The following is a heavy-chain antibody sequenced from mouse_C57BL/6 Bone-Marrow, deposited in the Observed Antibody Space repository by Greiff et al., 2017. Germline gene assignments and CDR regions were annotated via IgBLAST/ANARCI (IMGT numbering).Heavy chain of an antibody. V-gene: IGHV1-69*01. CDR2: IDPSDSYT. CDR3: ARSITTVVDY. CDR1: GYTFTSYW. J-gene: IGHJ2*01. D-gene: IGHD1-1*01. Sequence: LQQPGAELVMPGASVKLSCKASGYTFTSYWMHWVKQRPGQGLEWIGEIDPSDSYTNYNQKFKGKSTLTVDKSSSTAYMQLSSLTSEDSAVYYCARSITTVVDYWGQGTTLTVSS.